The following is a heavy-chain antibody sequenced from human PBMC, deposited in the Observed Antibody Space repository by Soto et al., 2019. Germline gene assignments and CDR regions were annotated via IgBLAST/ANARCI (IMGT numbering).Heavy chain of an antibody. CDR2: ISSNGGST. D-gene: IGHD3-22*01. V-gene: IGHV3-64*01. Sequence: EVQLVESGGGLVPPGGSLRLSCAASGFTFSSYAMHWVRQAPGKGLEYVSAISSNGGSTHYANSVKGRFTISRDNSKNTLYLQMGSLRAEDMAVYYCARGGGYYFDYWGQGTLVTVSS. CDR1: GFTFSSYA. CDR3: ARGGGYYFDY. J-gene: IGHJ4*02.